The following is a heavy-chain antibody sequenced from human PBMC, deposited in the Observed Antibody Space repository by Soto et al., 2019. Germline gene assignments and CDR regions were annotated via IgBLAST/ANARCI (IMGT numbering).Heavy chain of an antibody. D-gene: IGHD4-17*01. J-gene: IGHJ5*02. Sequence: GGSLRLSCVASGFTFSRYGMPWVRQAPGKGLEWVAVIWNDGSKQVYDDSVKGRFTISRDNSKNTLYLEMDSLRDEDTSVYYCARDDDYEANAIDLWGQGTLVTVSS. CDR2: IWNDGSKQ. CDR3: ARDDDYEANAIDL. CDR1: GFTFSRYG. V-gene: IGHV3-33*01.